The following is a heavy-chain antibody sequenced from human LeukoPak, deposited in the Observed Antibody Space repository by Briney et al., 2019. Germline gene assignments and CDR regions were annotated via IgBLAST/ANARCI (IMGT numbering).Heavy chain of an antibody. D-gene: IGHD3-22*01. CDR2: MYPGDSDI. V-gene: IGHV5-51*03. CDR3: ARRIAVAVNYYYDSSGYYDY. Sequence: GESLKISCQGSGYSFTSYWVGWVRQMPGKGLEWMGIMYPGDSDIRYSPSFQGQVTISADKSISTAYLQWSSLKASDTAMYYCARRIAVAVNYYYDSSGYYDYWGQGTLVTVSS. CDR1: GYSFTSYW. J-gene: IGHJ4*02.